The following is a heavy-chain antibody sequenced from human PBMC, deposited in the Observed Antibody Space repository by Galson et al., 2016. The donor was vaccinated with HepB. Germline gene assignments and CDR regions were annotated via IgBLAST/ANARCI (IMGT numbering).Heavy chain of an antibody. CDR1: GDTFSTYT. V-gene: IGHV1-69*08. D-gene: IGHD2-2*01. J-gene: IGHJ5*01. CDR3: PREGVGYCSRNSCYNWFDS. Sequence: SVKVSCKASGDTFSTYTINWVRQAPGQGLEWMGRIIPIFDTTNYAQKFQDRVTITADKSPSTAYMEVSSLRSEDTAVYYCPREGVGYCSRNSCYNWFDSWGQGTLVTVSS. CDR2: IIPIFDTT.